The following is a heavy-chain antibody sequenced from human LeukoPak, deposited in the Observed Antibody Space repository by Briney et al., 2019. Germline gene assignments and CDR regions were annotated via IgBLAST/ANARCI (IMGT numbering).Heavy chain of an antibody. CDR2: ISSSSYI. J-gene: IGHJ3*02. CDR1: GLTFSSYS. V-gene: IGHV3-21*01. CDR3: ARVRYGQRDAFDI. Sequence: GGSLRLSCAASGLTFSSYSMNWVRQAPGKGLEWVSSISSSSYIYYADSVKGRFTISRDNAKNSLYLQMNSLRAEDTAVYYCARVRYGQRDAFDIWGQGTMVTVSS. D-gene: IGHD5-18*01.